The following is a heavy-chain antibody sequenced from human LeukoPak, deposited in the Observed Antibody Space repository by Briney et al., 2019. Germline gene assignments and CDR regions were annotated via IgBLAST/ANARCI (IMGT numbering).Heavy chain of an antibody. J-gene: IGHJ4*02. Sequence: GGSLRLSCAASGFRFTAFWMSWVRQAPGKGPEWVANINQESTETYYVDSVRGRFTISRDNAKNSLSLQMNSLRVEDTAVYYCAREVDRFFGYWGQGNLVTVSS. V-gene: IGHV3-7*01. CDR3: AREVDRFFGY. D-gene: IGHD2-15*01. CDR1: GFRFTAFW. CDR2: INQESTET.